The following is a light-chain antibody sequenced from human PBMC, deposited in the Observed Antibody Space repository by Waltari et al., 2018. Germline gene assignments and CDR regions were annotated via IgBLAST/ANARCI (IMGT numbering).Light chain of an antibody. Sequence: YELTQPPSVSVSAAQTASIPCSGYKVGYKFVRWFQQRPGQSPVLVIYQDKKRPSGIPERFSGSNSGNTATLTINGTQPLDEADYYCQAWDSSSDSYVFGSGTKVTV. CDR2: QDK. V-gene: IGLV3-1*01. CDR1: KVGYKF. CDR3: QAWDSSSDSYV. J-gene: IGLJ1*01.